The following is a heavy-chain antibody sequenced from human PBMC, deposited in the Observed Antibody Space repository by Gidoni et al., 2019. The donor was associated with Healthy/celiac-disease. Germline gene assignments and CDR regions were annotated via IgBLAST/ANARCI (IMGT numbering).Heavy chain of an antibody. CDR3: ARARGRANAFDI. CDR2: IWYDGSNK. V-gene: IGHV3-33*01. Sequence: QVQLVESGGGVVQPGRSLRLSCAASGFTFSSYGMHWVRQAPGKGLAWVAVIWYDGSNKYYADSVKGRFTISRDNSKNTLYLQMNSLRAEDTAVYYCARARGRANAFDIWGQGTMVTVSS. D-gene: IGHD3-10*01. J-gene: IGHJ3*02. CDR1: GFTFSSYG.